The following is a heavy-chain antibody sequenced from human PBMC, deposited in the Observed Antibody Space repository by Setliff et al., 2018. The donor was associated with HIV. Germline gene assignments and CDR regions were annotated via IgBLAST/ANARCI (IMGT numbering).Heavy chain of an antibody. V-gene: IGHV3-48*01. CDR3: ARDGGMGVYYMDV. CDR2: ISSSSSTI. D-gene: IGHD1-26*01. Sequence: LRLSCAASGFSFSGYSMNWVRQAPGRGLEWLSYISSSSSTIYYADSVKGRFTISRDNAKNSLYLQMNSLRAEDTAVYYCARDGGMGVYYMDVWGKGTTVTVSS. CDR1: GFSFSGYS. J-gene: IGHJ6*03.